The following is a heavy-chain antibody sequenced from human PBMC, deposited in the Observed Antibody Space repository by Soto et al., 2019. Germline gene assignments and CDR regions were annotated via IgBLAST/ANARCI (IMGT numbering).Heavy chain of an antibody. CDR1: GFTFSSYA. CDR2: ISYDGSNK. Sequence: QVQLVESGGGVVQPGRSLRLSCAASGFTFSSYAMHWVRQAPGKGLEWVAVISYDGSNKYYADSVKGRFTISRDNSKNTLYRQMNSLRAEDTAVYYCARVWDDSSGYYYHYFDYWGQGTLVTVSS. CDR3: ARVWDDSSGYYYHYFDY. V-gene: IGHV3-30-3*01. J-gene: IGHJ4*02. D-gene: IGHD3-22*01.